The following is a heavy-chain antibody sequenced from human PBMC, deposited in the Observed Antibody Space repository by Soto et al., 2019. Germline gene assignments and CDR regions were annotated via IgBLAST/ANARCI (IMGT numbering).Heavy chain of an antibody. D-gene: IGHD2-8*01. J-gene: IGHJ5*02. CDR2: MWPSGGT. V-gene: IGHV4-4*02. CDR1: GVSISSTNW. CDR3: ARCLHCSNGGRFDP. Sequence: QVHLQESGPGLVTPSGTLSLTCAVSGVSISSTNWCTWVRQAPGKGLEWIGEMWPSGGTTYNPSLQNRVTISVDNSKNHLSLTLTSVTAADTAIYYCARCLHCSNGGRFDPWGQGALVTVSS.